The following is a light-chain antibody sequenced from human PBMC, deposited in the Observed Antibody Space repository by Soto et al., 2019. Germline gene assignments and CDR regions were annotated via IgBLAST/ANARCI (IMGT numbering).Light chain of an antibody. CDR3: CLYIGASTYV. V-gene: IGLV2-23*01. J-gene: IGLJ1*01. Sequence: VLTQSASETGYTGLAIVSLKKGTSGFVGSFSLVSWYQQHPGKAPKVMISEGHRRPSGVPDRFSGSTSVNSASLTISGLQADDEADYYCCLYIGASTYVFGTGTKVTVL. CDR1: SGFVGSFSL. CDR2: EGH.